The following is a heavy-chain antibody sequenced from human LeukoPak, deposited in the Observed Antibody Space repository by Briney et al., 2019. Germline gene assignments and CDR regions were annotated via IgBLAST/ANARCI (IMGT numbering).Heavy chain of an antibody. J-gene: IGHJ4*02. Sequence: ASVKVSCKASGYTFTSYYMHWVRQAPGQGLEWMGIINPSGGSTSYAQKFQGRVTMTTDTSTSTAYMELRSLRSDDTAVYYCARDSFSAAAGIFDYWGQGTLVTVSS. D-gene: IGHD6-13*01. CDR1: GYTFTSYY. V-gene: IGHV1-46*01. CDR2: INPSGGST. CDR3: ARDSFSAAAGIFDY.